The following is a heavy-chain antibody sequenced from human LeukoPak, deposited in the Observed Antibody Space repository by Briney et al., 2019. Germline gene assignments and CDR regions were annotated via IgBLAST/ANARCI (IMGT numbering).Heavy chain of an antibody. J-gene: IGHJ4*02. D-gene: IGHD2-15*01. CDR2: IIPIFGTA. CDR1: GGTFSSFA. Sequence: SSVKVSCKASGGTFSSFAISWVRQAPGQGLEWMGGIIPIFGTANYAQKFQGRVTITTDESTSTAYMELSSLKSEDTAVFYCASRDSGVHNGDYWGQGTLVTVSS. V-gene: IGHV1-69*05. CDR3: ASRDSGVHNGDY.